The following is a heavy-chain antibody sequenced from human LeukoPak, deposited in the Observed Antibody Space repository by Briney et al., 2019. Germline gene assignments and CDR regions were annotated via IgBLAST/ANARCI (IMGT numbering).Heavy chain of an antibody. V-gene: IGHV3-30*18. CDR3: AKDHGYDSSGYDY. CDR2: ISYDGSNK. D-gene: IGHD3-22*01. CDR1: GFTFSSYG. Sequence: GGSLRLSCAASGFTFSSYGMHWVRQAPGKGLEWVAVISYDGSNKYYADSVKGRFTISRDNSKNTLYLQMNSLRAEDTAVYYCAKDHGYDSSGYDYWGQGTLVTVSS. J-gene: IGHJ4*02.